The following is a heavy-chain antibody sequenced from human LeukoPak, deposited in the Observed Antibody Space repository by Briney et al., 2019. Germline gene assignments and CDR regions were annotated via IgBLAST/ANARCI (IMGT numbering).Heavy chain of an antibody. CDR2: IYYSGST. J-gene: IGHJ4*02. CDR1: GGSISSYY. CDR3: ATGEHRGGPFDY. D-gene: IGHD1/OR15-1a*01. V-gene: IGHV4-59*08. Sequence: SETLSLTCTVSGGSISSYYWSWIRQPPGKGLEWIGYIYYSGSTNFNPSLKSRVTISVDTSKNQFSLKLSSVTAADTAVYYCATGEHRGGPFDYWGQGTLVTVSS.